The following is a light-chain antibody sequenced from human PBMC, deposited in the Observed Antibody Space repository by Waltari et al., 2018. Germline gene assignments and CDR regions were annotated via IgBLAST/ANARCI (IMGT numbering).Light chain of an antibody. CDR2: EDS. J-gene: IGLJ1*01. CDR3: QVWDSSSDQGV. V-gene: IGLV3-21*03. Sequence: SYVLTPPPSVSVAPGKTARITCGGNTSGRKSVRWYQQTPGTAPVLRVYEDSDRPSGIPERFSGSNSGNTATLTISRVEAGDEADYYCQVWDSSSDQGVFGTGTKVTVL. CDR1: TSGRKS.